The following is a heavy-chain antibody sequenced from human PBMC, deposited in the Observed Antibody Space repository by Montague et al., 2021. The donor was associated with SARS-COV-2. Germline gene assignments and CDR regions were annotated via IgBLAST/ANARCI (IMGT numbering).Heavy chain of an antibody. V-gene: IGHV3-7*01. CDR2: IKQDGSEK. Sequence: SLRLSCAASGFTLSSYWMSLVRQAPGKGLEWVANIKQDGSEKYYVYSXKGRFTISRDNAKNSLYLQMNSLRAEDTAVYYCARDEIVGWQWLGSTYYGMDVWGQGTTVTVSS. J-gene: IGHJ6*02. CDR1: GFTLSSYW. D-gene: IGHD6-19*01. CDR3: ARDEIVGWQWLGSTYYGMDV.